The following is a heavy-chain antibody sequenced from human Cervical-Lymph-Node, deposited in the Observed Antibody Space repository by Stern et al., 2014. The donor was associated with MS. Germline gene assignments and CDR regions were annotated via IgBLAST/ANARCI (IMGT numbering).Heavy chain of an antibody. CDR2: IKSKTDGGTI. J-gene: IGHJ4*02. CDR1: GFTFTNAS. CDR3: TATFELLNY. Sequence: EVQLVESGGGLVKPGGSLRLPCAASGFTFTNASMSWVRQAPGKGLEWVGRIKSKTDGGTIDYAAPVKGRFTISRDDSKNMLYLQMNSLKTEDTAVYYCTATFELLNYWGQGTLVTVSS. D-gene: IGHD3-9*01. V-gene: IGHV3-15*01.